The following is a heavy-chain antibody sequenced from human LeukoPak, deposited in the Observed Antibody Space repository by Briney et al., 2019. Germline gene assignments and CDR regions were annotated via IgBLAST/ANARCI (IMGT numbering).Heavy chain of an antibody. CDR2: INPHSGAT. J-gene: IGHJ5*02. D-gene: IGHD3-10*01. V-gene: IGHV1-2*02. CDR3: SRDLLMYYSGSGEST. CDR1: GYXFTGYY. Sequence: ASVKVSCKASGYXFTGYYIHWVRQAPGQGPEWMGWINPHSGATNYAQKFQGRVTMTRDTSISTAFMELSSLRSDDTAMYYCSRDLLMYYSGSGESTWGQGTRVTVSS.